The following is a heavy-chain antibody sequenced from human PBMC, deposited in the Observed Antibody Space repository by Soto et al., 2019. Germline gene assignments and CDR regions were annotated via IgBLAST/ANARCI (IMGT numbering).Heavy chain of an antibody. Sequence: PSETLSLTCTVSGGPISSGDYYWSWIRQPPGKGLEWIGYINHSGSTNYNTSLKSRVTISVDTSKNQFSLKLSSVTAADTAAYYCESHGGSWFDPWGQGTLVTVSS. D-gene: IGHD1-26*01. CDR1: GGPISSGDYY. CDR3: ESHGGSWFDP. CDR2: INHSGST. V-gene: IGHV4-30-4*01. J-gene: IGHJ5*02.